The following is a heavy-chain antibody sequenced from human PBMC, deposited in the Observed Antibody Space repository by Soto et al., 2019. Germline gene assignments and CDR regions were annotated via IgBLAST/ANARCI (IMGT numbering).Heavy chain of an antibody. CDR3: ARSSGGVFGIIIEGSNWLAP. CDR1: GYSFTSLD. Sequence: ASVKVSCKASGYSFTSLDINWVRQAPGQGLEWMGWMQPSGGSTSFAQKFQGRITMTTDTSTNTVYMELRSLRSEDTAVYYCARSSGGVFGIIIEGSNWLAPWGQGSLVTVSS. V-gene: IGHV1-8*01. CDR2: MQPSGGST. J-gene: IGHJ5*02. D-gene: IGHD3-16*02.